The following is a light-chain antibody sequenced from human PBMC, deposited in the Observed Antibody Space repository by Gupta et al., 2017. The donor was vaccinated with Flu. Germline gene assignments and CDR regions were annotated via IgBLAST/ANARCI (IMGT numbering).Light chain of an antibody. CDR1: QNIGTY. Sequence: DIQMTQSPSSLSASVGDRVTITCRASQNIGTYLNWYQQKAGKAPKVLIYGASTLNSGVPSRFSGNGYGNNFTLSISSVQPEECATFYCQQSFSTPPERVTFGGGTKVDNK. CDR3: QQSFSTPPERVT. CDR2: GAS. J-gene: IGKJ4*01. V-gene: IGKV1-39*01.